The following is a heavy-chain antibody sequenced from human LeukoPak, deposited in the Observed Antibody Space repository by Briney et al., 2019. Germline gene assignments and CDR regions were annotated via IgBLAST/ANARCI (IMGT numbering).Heavy chain of an antibody. J-gene: IGHJ4*02. CDR1: GFTFSSSW. D-gene: IGHD1-7*01. CDR2: INPDGSTR. V-gene: IGHV3-7*01. CDR3: AKLLGTATRYDY. Sequence: GGFLRLSCVTSGFTFSSSWMSWVRQAPGKGLEWVASINPDGSTRHHVDSLKGRFTISRDNAKKSLFLQMGALRAEDTAVYFCAKLLGTATRYDYWGLGTLVIVSS.